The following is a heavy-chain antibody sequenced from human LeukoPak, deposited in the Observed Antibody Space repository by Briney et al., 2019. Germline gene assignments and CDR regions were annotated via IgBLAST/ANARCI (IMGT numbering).Heavy chain of an antibody. V-gene: IGHV1-69*13. D-gene: IGHD3-10*01. Sequence: SVKVSCKASGGTFSSYAISLVRQAPGQGLEWMGGIIPIFGTANYAQKFQGRVTITADESTSTAYMELSSLRSEDTAVYYCARVRYYYNSFEAFDIWGQGTMVTVSS. J-gene: IGHJ3*02. CDR3: ARVRYYYNSFEAFDI. CDR1: GGTFSSYA. CDR2: IIPIFGTA.